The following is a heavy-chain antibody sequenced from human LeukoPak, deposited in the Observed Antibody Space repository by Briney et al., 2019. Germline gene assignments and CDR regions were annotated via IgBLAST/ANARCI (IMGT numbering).Heavy chain of an antibody. CDR1: GGSISSYY. CDR2: IYYSGST. V-gene: IGHV4-59*01. CDR3: AANALGYSYGY. J-gene: IGHJ4*02. D-gene: IGHD5-18*01. Sequence: SETLSLTCTVSGGSISSYYWSWIRQPPGKGLEWIGYIYYSGSTNYNPSLKSRVTISVDTSKNQLSLKLSSVTAADTAVYYCAANALGYSYGYWGPGTLVTVSS.